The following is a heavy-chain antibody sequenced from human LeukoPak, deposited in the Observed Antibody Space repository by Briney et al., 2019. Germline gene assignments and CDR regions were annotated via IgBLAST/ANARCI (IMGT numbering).Heavy chain of an antibody. CDR3: AELGITMIGGV. D-gene: IGHD3-10*02. CDR1: GFTLSSYE. V-gene: IGHV3-48*03. J-gene: IGHJ6*04. Sequence: PRRSLRLSCAASGFTLSSYEMNWVRQAPGKGLEWVSYISSSGSTIYYAHSVKGRFTISRDNAKNSLYLQMNSLRAEDTAVYYCAELGITMIGGVWGKGTTVTISS. CDR2: ISSSGSTI.